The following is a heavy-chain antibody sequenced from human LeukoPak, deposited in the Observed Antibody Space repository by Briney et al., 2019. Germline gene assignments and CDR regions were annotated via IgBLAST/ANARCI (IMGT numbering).Heavy chain of an antibody. J-gene: IGHJ3*02. Sequence: TGGSLRFSCAASGFTFSSYWMSWVRQAPGKGLEWVANIKQDGSEKYYVDSVKGRFTISRDNAKNSLYLQMNSLRAEDTAVYYCARVGPYDFWSGYNFDIWGQGTMVTVSS. CDR3: ARVGPYDFWSGYNFDI. CDR1: GFTFSSYW. D-gene: IGHD3-3*01. CDR2: IKQDGSEK. V-gene: IGHV3-7*01.